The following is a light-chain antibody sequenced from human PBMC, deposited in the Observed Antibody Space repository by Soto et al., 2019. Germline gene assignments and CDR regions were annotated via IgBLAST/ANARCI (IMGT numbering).Light chain of an antibody. J-gene: IGKJ1*01. CDR1: QDVGPY. V-gene: IGKV1-17*03. CDR2: AAS. CDR3: LQHFSYPWT. Sequence: DIQMTQSPSAMSSSLGDRVTITCRASQDVGPYLAWSQQKPGKAPKRLIFAASNLHSGVPSRFSGSGSATESTLTISSLKPEDFATYDCLQHFSYPWTFGTGTQVE.